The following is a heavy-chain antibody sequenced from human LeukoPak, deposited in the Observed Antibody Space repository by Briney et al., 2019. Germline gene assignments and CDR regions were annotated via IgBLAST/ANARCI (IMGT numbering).Heavy chain of an antibody. J-gene: IGHJ4*02. CDR3: ARESDSSGYSLDY. D-gene: IGHD3-22*01. V-gene: IGHV3-21*01. CDR2: ISSSSSYI. Sequence: TGGSLRLSCAASGFTFSSYSMNWVRQAPGKGLEWVSSISSSSSYIYYADSVKGRFTISRDNAKNSLYLQMNSLRAEDTAVYYCARESDSSGYSLDYWGQGTLVTVSS. CDR1: GFTFSSYS.